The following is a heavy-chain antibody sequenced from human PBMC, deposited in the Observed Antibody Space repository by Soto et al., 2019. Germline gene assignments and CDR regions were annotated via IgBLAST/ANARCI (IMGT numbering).Heavy chain of an antibody. Sequence: QITLNESGPTVVRPTETLTLTCRFSGFSLTTSGVGVGWIRQSPGKAPEWLALIYWDDDKRYSASLKSRLTITEDTSMNQVVLKVSDLDPTDTATYYCAHRVLRTVFGLVTTTAIYFDFWGQGTPVAVSS. CDR1: GFSLTTSGVG. J-gene: IGHJ4*02. V-gene: IGHV2-5*02. CDR3: AHRVLRTVFGLVTTTAIYFDF. D-gene: IGHD3-3*01. CDR2: IYWDDDK.